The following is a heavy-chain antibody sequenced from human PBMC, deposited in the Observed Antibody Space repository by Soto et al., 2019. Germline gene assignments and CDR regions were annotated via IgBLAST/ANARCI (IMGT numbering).Heavy chain of an antibody. Sequence: PXETLSLTCTVSGCSISSGGYYWSWIRQHPGKGLEWIGYIYYSGSTYYNPSLKSRVTISVDTSKNQFSLKLSSVTAADTAVYYCARWLQFYGMDVWGQGPTVTVSS. J-gene: IGHJ6*02. CDR3: ARWLQFYGMDV. D-gene: IGHD5-12*01. CDR2: IYYSGST. V-gene: IGHV4-31*03. CDR1: GCSISSGGYY.